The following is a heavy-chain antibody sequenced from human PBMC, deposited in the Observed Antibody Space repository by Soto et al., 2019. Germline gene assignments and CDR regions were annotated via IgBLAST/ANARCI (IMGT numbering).Heavy chain of an antibody. CDR3: ARGWSGYDFDY. V-gene: IGHV3-7*01. CDR1: GFTFSSYW. J-gene: IGHJ4*02. CDR2: IKQDGSEK. Sequence: EVQLVESGGGLVQPGGSLRLSCAASGFTFSSYWMSWVRQAPGKGLEWVANIKQDGSEKYYVDSVKDRFTISRDNAKNSLYLQMNSLRAEDTAVYYCARGWSGYDFDYWGQGTLVTVSS. D-gene: IGHD2-15*01.